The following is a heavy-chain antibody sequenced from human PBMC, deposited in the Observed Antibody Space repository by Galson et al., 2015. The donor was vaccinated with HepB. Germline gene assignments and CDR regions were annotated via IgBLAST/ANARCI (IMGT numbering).Heavy chain of an antibody. Sequence: QSGAEVKKPGESLKISCKGSGYSFTSYWIGWVRQMPGKGLEWMGIIYPGDSDTRYSPSFQGQVTISADKSISTAYLQWSSLKASDTAMYYCARPPVGGSGSYYYWYFDLWGRGTLVTVSS. J-gene: IGHJ2*01. V-gene: IGHV5-51*01. CDR2: IYPGDSDT. CDR3: ARPPVGGSGSYYYWYFDL. D-gene: IGHD3-10*01. CDR1: GYSFTSYW.